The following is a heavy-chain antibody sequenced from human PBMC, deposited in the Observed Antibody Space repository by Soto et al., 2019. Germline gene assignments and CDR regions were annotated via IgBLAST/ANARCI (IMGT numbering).Heavy chain of an antibody. CDR1: GYTFTGYY. D-gene: IGHD3-10*01. Sequence: QVQLVQSGAEVKKPGASVKVSCKASGYTFTGYYMHWVRQAPGQGLEWMGWINPNSGGINYAKKFQGWVTRTRDKPITTAYRGLSRLRSVDTAVYYCARDQVGEVRGDTVGYFDLWGRGTLVTVSS. CDR3: ARDQVGEVRGDTVGYFDL. V-gene: IGHV1-2*04. CDR2: INPNSGGI. J-gene: IGHJ2*01.